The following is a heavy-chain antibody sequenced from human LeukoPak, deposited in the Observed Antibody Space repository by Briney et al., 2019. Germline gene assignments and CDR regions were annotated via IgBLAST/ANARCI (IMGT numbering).Heavy chain of an antibody. CDR2: IYYSGST. J-gene: IGHJ3*02. CDR3: ARRRPSSPVAFDI. Sequence: PSETLSLTCTVSGGSISSYYWSWIRQPPGKGLEWIGYIYYSGSTNYNPSLKSRVTISVDTSKNQFSLKLSSVTAADTAVYYCARRRPSSPVAFDIWGQGTMVTVSS. V-gene: IGHV4-59*01. D-gene: IGHD2-15*01. CDR1: GGSISSYY.